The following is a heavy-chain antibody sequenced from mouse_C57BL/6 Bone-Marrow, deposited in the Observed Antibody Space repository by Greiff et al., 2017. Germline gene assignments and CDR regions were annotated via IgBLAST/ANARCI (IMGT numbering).Heavy chain of an antibody. V-gene: IGHV1-26*01. CDR3: ARGLITAGLDY. CDR1: GYTFTDYY. J-gene: IGHJ2*01. Sequence: EVQLQQSGPELVKPGASVKISCKASGYTFTDYYMNWVKQSHGKSLEWIGDINPNNGGTSYNQKFKGKATLTVDKSSSTAYLELRSLTSEDSAVYYCARGLITAGLDYWGEGTTRTGAS. D-gene: IGHD1-1*01. CDR2: INPNNGGT.